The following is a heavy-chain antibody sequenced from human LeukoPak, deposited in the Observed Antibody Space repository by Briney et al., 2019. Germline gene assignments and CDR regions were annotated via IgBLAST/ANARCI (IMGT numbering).Heavy chain of an antibody. CDR3: ARGGGVGTVYY. J-gene: IGHJ4*02. Sequence: GGSLRLSCAASGFSFSKFWMSWVRRAPGEGLEWVANINEDGSEAYYVDSVKGRVTISRDNAKNSLYLQMNRLRADDTAVYYCARGGGVGTVYYWGQGALVTVSS. CDR2: INEDGSEA. D-gene: IGHD2-2*01. V-gene: IGHV3-7*01. CDR1: GFSFSKFW.